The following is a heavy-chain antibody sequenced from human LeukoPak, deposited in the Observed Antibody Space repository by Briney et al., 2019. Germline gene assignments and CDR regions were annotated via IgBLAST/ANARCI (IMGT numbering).Heavy chain of an antibody. Sequence: PGGSLRLSCAASGFTVSSNYMSWVRQAPGKGLEWVSVIYSGGSTYYADSVKGRFTISGDNSKNTLYLQMNSLRAEDTAVYYCARASRVPSGWYGEDYWGQGTLVTVSS. CDR2: IYSGGST. D-gene: IGHD6-19*01. CDR1: GFTVSSNY. V-gene: IGHV3-66*01. J-gene: IGHJ4*02. CDR3: ARASRVPSGWYGEDY.